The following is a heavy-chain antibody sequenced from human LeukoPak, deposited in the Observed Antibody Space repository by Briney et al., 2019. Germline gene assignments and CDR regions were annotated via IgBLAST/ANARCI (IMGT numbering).Heavy chain of an antibody. D-gene: IGHD3-10*01. CDR2: INQGGSAK. CDR1: GFTFSSYW. Sequence: GGSLRLSCAASGFTFSSYWMSWVRQAPGKGLEWVANINQGGSAKYYVDSVKGRFTISRDNAKNSLYLQMNSLRAEDTAVYYCGRALGHYGSGSYYSDFWGQGTLVTVSS. CDR3: GRALGHYGSGSYYSDF. V-gene: IGHV3-7*05. J-gene: IGHJ4*02.